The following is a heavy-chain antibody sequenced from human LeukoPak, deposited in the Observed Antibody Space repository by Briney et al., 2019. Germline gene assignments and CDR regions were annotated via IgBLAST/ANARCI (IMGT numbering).Heavy chain of an antibody. D-gene: IGHD1-26*01. CDR2: ISSSSSYI. V-gene: IGHV3-21*01. CDR3: ASGTIVGARGADN. J-gene: IGHJ4*02. CDR1: GFTFSSYS. Sequence: GGSLRLSCAASGFTFSSYSMNWVRQAPGKGLEWVSSISSSSSYIYYADSVKGRLTISRDNAKNSLYLQMNSLRAEDTAVYYCASGTIVGARGADNWGQGTLVTVSS.